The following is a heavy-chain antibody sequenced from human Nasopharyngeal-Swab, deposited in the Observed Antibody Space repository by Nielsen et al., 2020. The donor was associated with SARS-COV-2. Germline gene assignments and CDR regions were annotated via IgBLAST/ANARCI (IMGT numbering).Heavy chain of an antibody. Sequence: WVRQAPGQGLEWMGWINTNTGNPTYAQGFTGRFAFSLDTSVSTAYLQISSLKAEDTAVYYCARVNVVYYYYGMDVWGQGTTVAVSS. D-gene: IGHD2-15*01. CDR2: INTNTGNP. V-gene: IGHV7-4-1*02. J-gene: IGHJ6*02. CDR3: ARVNVVYYYYGMDV.